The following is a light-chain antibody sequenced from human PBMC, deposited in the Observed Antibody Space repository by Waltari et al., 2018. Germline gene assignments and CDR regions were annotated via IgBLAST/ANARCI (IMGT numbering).Light chain of an antibody. V-gene: IGKV1-27*01. CDR2: GAF. CDR1: QGIDNF. Sequence: KMTQSPSSLFASVGDRVTMTCRASQGIDNFLAWYQQKPGKAPRLLIYGAFTLQSGAPSRFSGSMSGTDFTLTISDLQPDDVATYYCQRYDSVPRTFGQGTKVEI. J-gene: IGKJ1*01. CDR3: QRYDSVPRT.